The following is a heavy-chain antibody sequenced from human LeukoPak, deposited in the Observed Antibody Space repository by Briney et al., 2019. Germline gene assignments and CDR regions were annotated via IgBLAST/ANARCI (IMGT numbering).Heavy chain of an antibody. CDR1: GYSISSGYY. D-gene: IGHD6-6*01. V-gene: IGHV4-38-2*02. Sequence: SETLSLTCTVSGYSISSGYYWGWIRQPPGKGLEWIGSIYHSGSTYYNPSLKSRVTISVDTSKNQFSLKLSSVTAADTAVYYCARSYSSSSGYAFDIWGQGTMVTVSS. J-gene: IGHJ3*02. CDR3: ARSYSSSSGYAFDI. CDR2: IYHSGST.